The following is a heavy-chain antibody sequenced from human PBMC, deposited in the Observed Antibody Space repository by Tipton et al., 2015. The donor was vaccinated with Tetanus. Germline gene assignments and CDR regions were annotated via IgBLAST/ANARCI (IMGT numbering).Heavy chain of an antibody. V-gene: IGHV4-34*01. CDR2: INHRGGT. CDR3: ARHLYGYWFDP. D-gene: IGHD3-10*01. Sequence: GLVKPSETLSLTCAVYGGSSSGFYWSWIRQTPGKGLEWIGEINHRGGTSYNPSLKSRATISVDTSKNQFSLNLTSVTAADTAVYYCARHLYGYWFDPWGQGALVTVSS. CDR1: GGSSSGFY. J-gene: IGHJ5*02.